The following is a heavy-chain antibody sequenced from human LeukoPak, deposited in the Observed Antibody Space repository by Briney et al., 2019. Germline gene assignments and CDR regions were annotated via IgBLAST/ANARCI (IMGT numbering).Heavy chain of an antibody. Sequence: GGSLRLSCAASGFTFSSYWMHWARQAPGKGLVWVSRINPDGSYTTYADSVKGRFTMSRDNAKNTLYLQMNSLRVEDTAVYYCTKDLTADRDYWGQGTLVSVSS. J-gene: IGHJ4*02. CDR3: TKDLTADRDY. CDR1: GFTFSSYW. CDR2: INPDGSYT. V-gene: IGHV3-74*01. D-gene: IGHD2-21*02.